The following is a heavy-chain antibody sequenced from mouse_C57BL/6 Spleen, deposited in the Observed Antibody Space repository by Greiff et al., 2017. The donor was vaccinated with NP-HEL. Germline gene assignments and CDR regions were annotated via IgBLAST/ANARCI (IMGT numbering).Heavy chain of an antibody. Sequence: VQLQQSGPELVKPGASVKISCKASGYAFSSSWMNWVKQRPGKGLEWIGRIYPGDGDTNYNGKFKGKATLTADKSSSTAYMQLSSLTSEDSAVYFCARDGYYGSSPLMDYWGQGTSVTVSS. J-gene: IGHJ4*01. CDR2: IYPGDGDT. V-gene: IGHV1-82*01. CDR1: GYAFSSSW. D-gene: IGHD1-1*01. CDR3: ARDGYYGSSPLMDY.